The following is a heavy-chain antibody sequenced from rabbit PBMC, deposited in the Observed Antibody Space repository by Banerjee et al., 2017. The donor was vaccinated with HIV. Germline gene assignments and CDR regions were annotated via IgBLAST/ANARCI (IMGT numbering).Heavy chain of an antibody. CDR2: IDPVFAST. J-gene: IGHJ4*01. CDR3: GRAAYGAPTFNL. CDR1: GFSFSSYYY. V-gene: IGHV1S43*01. D-gene: IGHD6-1*01. Sequence: QEQLVESGGGLVQPEGSLTLTCTASGFSFSSYYYMCWVRQAPGKGLEWIGYIDPVFASTYYASWVNGRFTISSHNAQNTVFLQMTSLTAADTATYFCGRAAYGAPTFNLWGPGTLVTVS.